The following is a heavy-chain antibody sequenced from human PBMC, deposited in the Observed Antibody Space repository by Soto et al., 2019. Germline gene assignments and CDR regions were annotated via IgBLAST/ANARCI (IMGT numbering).Heavy chain of an antibody. Sequence: VASVKVSCKASGYTFTSYGISWVRQAPGQGLEWMGWISAYNGNTNYAQKLQGRVTMTTDTSTSTAYMELRSLRSDDTAVYYCARAQDFWSVQVGMDVWGQGTTVTVSS. D-gene: IGHD3-3*01. CDR2: ISAYNGNT. CDR3: ARAQDFWSVQVGMDV. V-gene: IGHV1-18*01. J-gene: IGHJ6*02. CDR1: GYTFTSYG.